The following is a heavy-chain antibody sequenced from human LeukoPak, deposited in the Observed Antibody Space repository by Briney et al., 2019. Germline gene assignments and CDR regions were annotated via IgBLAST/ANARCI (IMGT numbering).Heavy chain of an antibody. CDR1: GYTLTELS. D-gene: IGHD3-22*01. J-gene: IGHJ4*02. CDR2: FDPEDGET. Sequence: ASVKVSCKVSGYTLTELSMHWVRQVPGKGLEWMGGFDPEDGETIYAQKFQGRVTMTEDTSTDTAYMELSSLRSEDTAVYYCATRYYYDSSGYYSFDYWGQGTLVTVSS. CDR3: ATRYYYDSSGYYSFDY. V-gene: IGHV1-24*01.